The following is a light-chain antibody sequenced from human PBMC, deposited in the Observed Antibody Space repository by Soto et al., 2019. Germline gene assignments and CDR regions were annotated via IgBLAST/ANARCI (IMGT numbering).Light chain of an antibody. CDR1: QSISSW. Sequence: DIQMTQSPSTLSASVGDRVTITCRASQSISSWXAWYQQKPGKAPKLLIYKASSLESGVPSRFXGSGSGTXFTLTISSLQPDDFATYYCQQYNSYWTFGQGTKVEIK. CDR3: QQYNSYWT. CDR2: KAS. V-gene: IGKV1-5*03. J-gene: IGKJ1*01.